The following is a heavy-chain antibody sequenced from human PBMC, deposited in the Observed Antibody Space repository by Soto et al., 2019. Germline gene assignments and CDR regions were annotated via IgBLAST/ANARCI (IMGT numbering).Heavy chain of an antibody. CDR1: GFTFRSYA. CDR3: ARASGYDKWDTFNY. Sequence: QVQLVESGGGVVQPGRSLRLSCTASGFTFRSYAMHWVRRAPGKGLEWVASVSYDGGNEHYADSVKGRFTISRDNSKNTLSLQMNSLRVEDTAVFYCARASGYDKWDTFNYWGQGTQVTVSS. V-gene: IGHV3-30-3*01. CDR2: VSYDGGNE. D-gene: IGHD5-12*01. J-gene: IGHJ4*02.